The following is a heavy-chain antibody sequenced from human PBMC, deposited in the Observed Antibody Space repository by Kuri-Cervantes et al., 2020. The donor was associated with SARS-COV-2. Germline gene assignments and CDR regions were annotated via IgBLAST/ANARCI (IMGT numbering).Heavy chain of an antibody. CDR1: GFTFSSYA. CDR3: ARYAPGFPIDY. CDR2: ISSNGGST. J-gene: IGHJ4*02. V-gene: IGHV3-64*01. D-gene: IGHD3-10*01. Sequence: GESLKISCAASGFTFSSYAMHWVRQAPGKGLEYVSAISSNGGSTYYANSVKGRFTISRDNSKNTLYLQMGSLRAEDMAVYYCARYAPGFPIDYWGQGTLVTVSS.